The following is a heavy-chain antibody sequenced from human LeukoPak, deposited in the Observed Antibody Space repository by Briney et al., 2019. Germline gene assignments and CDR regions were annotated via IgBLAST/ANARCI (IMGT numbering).Heavy chain of an antibody. V-gene: IGHV3-23*01. Sequence: GRSLRLSCAASGFTFSSCALSWVRQAPGKGLEWVSAISASGGKTWYVDSMKGRFTISRDNSKNTLYLQMNSLRAEDTAVYYCAKDPIVFNSGDYYLGAFNIWGQGTMVTVSS. CDR2: ISASGGKT. D-gene: IGHD2-21*02. CDR3: AKDPIVFNSGDYYLGAFNI. CDR1: GFTFSSCA. J-gene: IGHJ3*02.